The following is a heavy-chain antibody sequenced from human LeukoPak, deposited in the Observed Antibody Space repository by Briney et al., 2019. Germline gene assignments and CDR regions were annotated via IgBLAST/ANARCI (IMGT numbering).Heavy chain of an antibody. CDR3: ARDLSSSTSCYYY. V-gene: IGHV3-21*01. Sequence: PGGSLRLYCAASGFTFSSYSMNWVRQAPGQGLEWVSSISSSSSYIYYADSVKGRFTISRDNGKNSLYLQMNSLRAEDTAVYYCARDLSSSTSCYYYWGQGTLVTVSS. J-gene: IGHJ4*02. CDR1: GFTFSSYS. D-gene: IGHD2-2*01. CDR2: ISSSSSYI.